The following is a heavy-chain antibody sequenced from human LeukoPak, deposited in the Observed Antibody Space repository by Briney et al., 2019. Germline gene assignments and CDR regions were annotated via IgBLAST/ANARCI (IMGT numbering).Heavy chain of an antibody. CDR3: ANVAVHYFDY. V-gene: IGHV3-48*02. Sequence: GGSLRLSCAASGFAFSSYNMNWVRQAPGKGLEWISYIGSSGSPTHYADSVGGRFTISRDNAKNSLYLQMNSLRDEDTAVYYCANVAVHYFDYWGQGTLVTVSS. CDR1: GFAFSSYN. D-gene: IGHD6-19*01. J-gene: IGHJ4*02. CDR2: IGSSGSPT.